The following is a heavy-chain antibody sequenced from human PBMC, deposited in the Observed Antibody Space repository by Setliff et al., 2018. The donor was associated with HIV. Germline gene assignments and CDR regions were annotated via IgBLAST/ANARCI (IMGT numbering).Heavy chain of an antibody. D-gene: IGHD3-3*01. J-gene: IGHJ4*02. CDR2: INPNSGGT. CDR1: GYTFTNYD. V-gene: IGHV1-2*02. CDR3: ARGRFLQWSPSGFDY. Sequence: ASVKVSCKASGYTFTNYDINWVQQATGQGLEWMGWINPNSGGTKYAQKFQGRVTMTRDTSISTAYMELRSLKSDDTAVYYCARGRFLQWSPSGFDYWGQGTLVTVSS.